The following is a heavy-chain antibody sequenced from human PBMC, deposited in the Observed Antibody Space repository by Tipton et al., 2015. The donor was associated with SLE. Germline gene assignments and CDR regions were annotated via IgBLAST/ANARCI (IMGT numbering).Heavy chain of an antibody. CDR1: GGSMSSYY. V-gene: IGHV4-59*12. CDR3: SRGFRYYGSGRFGSFDI. J-gene: IGHJ3*02. D-gene: IGHD3-10*01. Sequence: TLSLTCTVSGGSMSSYYWSCIRQPPGKGLEYIGYIYYSGSTNYNPSLKSRVTISVDTSKNQFSLKLSSVTAADPAVYYCSRGFRYYGSGRFGSFDIWGLGTLVTVSS. CDR2: IYYSGST.